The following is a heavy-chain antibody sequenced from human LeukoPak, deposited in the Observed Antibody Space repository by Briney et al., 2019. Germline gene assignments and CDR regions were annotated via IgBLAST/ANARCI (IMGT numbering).Heavy chain of an antibody. D-gene: IGHD2-15*01. CDR2: IYTSGST. CDR1: GGSISSYY. Sequence: SETLSLTCTVSGGSISSYYWSWIRQPAGKGLEWIGRIYTSGSTNYNPSLKSRVTISVDTSKNQFSLKLSSVTAADTAVYYCARDYNGYCSGGSCPVSWFDPWGQGTLVTVSS. V-gene: IGHV4-4*07. CDR3: ARDYNGYCSGGSCPVSWFDP. J-gene: IGHJ5*02.